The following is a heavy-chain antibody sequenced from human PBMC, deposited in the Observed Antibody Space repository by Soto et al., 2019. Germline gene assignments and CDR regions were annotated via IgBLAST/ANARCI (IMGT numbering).Heavy chain of an antibody. V-gene: IGHV2-70*11. D-gene: IGHD6-6*01. CDR2: IDWDDDK. CDR3: ARIAEYSSSSYYYYYMDV. Sequence: GSGPTLVNPTQTLTVTCTFSGFSFTTSGMCVSWIRQPPGKALEWLARIDWDDDKYYSTSLKTRLTISKDTSKNQVVLTMTNMDPVDTATYYCARIAEYSSSSYYYYYMDVWGKGTTVTVSS. CDR1: GFSFTTSGMC. J-gene: IGHJ6*03.